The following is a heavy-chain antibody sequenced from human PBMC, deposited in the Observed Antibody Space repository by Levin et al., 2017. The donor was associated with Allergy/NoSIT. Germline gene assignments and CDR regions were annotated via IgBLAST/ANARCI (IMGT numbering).Heavy chain of an antibody. V-gene: IGHV3-7*01. D-gene: IGHD7-27*01. J-gene: IGHJ4*02. CDR3: VRLTNSGYLHY. CDR2: INQDGSAI. Sequence: GGSLRLSCAASGFTFSNYWMTWVRQAPGEGLEWVANINQDGSAIYYMDSVKGRFTISRDNAKNSLFLQMNSLRAEDTAVYYCVRLTNSGYLHYWGQGTLVTVSS. CDR1: GFTFSNYW.